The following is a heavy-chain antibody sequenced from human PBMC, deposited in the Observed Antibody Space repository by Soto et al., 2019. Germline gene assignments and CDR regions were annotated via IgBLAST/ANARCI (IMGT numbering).Heavy chain of an antibody. CDR1: GFTFSSYA. J-gene: IGHJ3*02. CDR3: ANQITFGGPGAFDI. CDR2: ISGSGGST. Sequence: PGGSLRLSCAASGFTFSSYAMSWVRQAPGKGLEWVSAISGSGGSTYYADYVTGRFTLSRDNSKNTLYLQMLSLRAEDTAVYYCANQITFGGPGAFDIWGQGTMVTVSS. D-gene: IGHD3-16*01. V-gene: IGHV3-23*01.